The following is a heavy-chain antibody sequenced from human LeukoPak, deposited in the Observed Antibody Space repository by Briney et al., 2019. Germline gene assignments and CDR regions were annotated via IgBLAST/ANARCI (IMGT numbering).Heavy chain of an antibody. Sequence: SVKVSCKASGFTFTSSAVQWVRQARGQRLEWIGWIVVGSGNTNYAQKFQERVTITRDMSTSTAYMELSSLRSEDTAVYYCARDTYDFWSGYYPVYFDYWGQGTLVTVSS. D-gene: IGHD3-3*01. CDR3: ARDTYDFWSGYYPVYFDY. J-gene: IGHJ4*02. CDR1: GFTFTSSA. CDR2: IVVGSGNT. V-gene: IGHV1-58*01.